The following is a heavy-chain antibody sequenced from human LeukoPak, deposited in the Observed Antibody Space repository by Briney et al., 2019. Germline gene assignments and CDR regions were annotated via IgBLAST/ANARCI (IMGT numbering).Heavy chain of an antibody. Sequence: GGSLRLSCAVSGFTFSSYAMSWVRQAPGKGLEWVSAISGSGGSTYYADSVKGRFTISRDNSKNTLYLQMNSLRAEDTAVYYCAKDHSSSWYESDYWGQGTLDTVSS. CDR3: AKDHSSSWYESDY. CDR1: GFTFSSYA. V-gene: IGHV3-23*01. D-gene: IGHD6-13*01. CDR2: ISGSGGST. J-gene: IGHJ4*02.